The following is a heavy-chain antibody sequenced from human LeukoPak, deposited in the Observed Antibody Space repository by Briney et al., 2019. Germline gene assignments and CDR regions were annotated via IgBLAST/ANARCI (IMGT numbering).Heavy chain of an antibody. CDR3: ARYLIHCSSTSCYENWFDP. D-gene: IGHD2-2*01. CDR1: GGSISSGGYY. Sequence: SETLSLTCTVSGGSISSGGYYWSWIRQHPGKGLEWIGYIYYSGSTYYNPSLKSRATISVDTSKNQFSLKLSSVTAADTAVYYCARYLIHCSSTSCYENWFDPWGQGTLVTVSS. CDR2: IYYSGST. V-gene: IGHV4-31*03. J-gene: IGHJ5*02.